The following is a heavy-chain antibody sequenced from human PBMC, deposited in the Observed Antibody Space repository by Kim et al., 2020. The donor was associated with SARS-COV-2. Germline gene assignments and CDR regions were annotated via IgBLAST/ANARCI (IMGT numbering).Heavy chain of an antibody. Sequence: NVRGDRTAYADSVKGRFTISRDDSKNTLYLQMNSLRAEDTAIYYCTRFDYWGQGTLVTVSS. CDR3: TRFDY. CDR2: NVRGDRT. J-gene: IGHJ4*02. V-gene: IGHV3-23*01.